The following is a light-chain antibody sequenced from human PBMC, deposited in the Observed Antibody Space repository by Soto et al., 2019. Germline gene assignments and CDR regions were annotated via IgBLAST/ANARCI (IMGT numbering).Light chain of an antibody. CDR2: AVS. J-gene: IGLJ1*01. Sequence: QSVLTQPASVSGSPGQSITISCSGTSSDIGSYDHVAWYQQFPGKSPKLIIYAVSGRPSGVSDRFSGSKSGISASLTISGLQTEDEADYYCISYNDRQSYLFGTGTKVTVL. V-gene: IGLV2-14*03. CDR3: ISYNDRQSYL. CDR1: SSDIGSYDH.